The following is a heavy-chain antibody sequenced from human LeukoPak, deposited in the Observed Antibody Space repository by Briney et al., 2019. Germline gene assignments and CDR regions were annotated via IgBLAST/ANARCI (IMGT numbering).Heavy chain of an antibody. CDR1: GFTFSRYA. J-gene: IGHJ4*02. CDR2: ISGSGDST. V-gene: IGHV3-23*01. CDR3: AKPRDGYSYGAFDY. Sequence: GGSLRLSWAASGFTFSRYAMTWVRQAPGKGLEWVSGISGSGDSTYYADSVKGRFTISRDNSKNTLYLQMNSLRAEGTAVYFCAKPRDGYSYGAFDYWGQGTLVTVSS. D-gene: IGHD5-24*01.